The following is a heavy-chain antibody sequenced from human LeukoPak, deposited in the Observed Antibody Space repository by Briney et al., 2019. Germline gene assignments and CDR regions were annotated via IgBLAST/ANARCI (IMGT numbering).Heavy chain of an antibody. V-gene: IGHV3-30*03. J-gene: IGHJ4*02. CDR2: ISYDGSNK. CDR1: GFTFSSYG. D-gene: IGHD6-19*01. Sequence: PGRSLRLSCAASGFTFSSYGMHWVRQAPGKGLEWVAVISYDGSNKYYADSVKGRFTISRDNSKNTLYLQMNSLRVEDTAIYYCVADFDYWGQGTLVTVS. CDR3: VADFDY.